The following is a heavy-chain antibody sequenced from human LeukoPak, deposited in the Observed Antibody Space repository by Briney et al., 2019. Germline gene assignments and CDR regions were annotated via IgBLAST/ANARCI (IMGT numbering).Heavy chain of an antibody. Sequence: GGSLRLSCAASGFTFSDYYMSWIRQAPGKGLEWVSYFSSSGSTIYYADSVKGRFTISRDNAKNSLYLQMNSLRAEDTAVYYCARRLYCSSTSCHTGPDAFDIWGQGTMVTVSS. CDR1: GFTFSDYY. CDR2: FSSSGSTI. J-gene: IGHJ3*02. CDR3: ARRLYCSSTSCHTGPDAFDI. V-gene: IGHV3-11*04. D-gene: IGHD2-2*02.